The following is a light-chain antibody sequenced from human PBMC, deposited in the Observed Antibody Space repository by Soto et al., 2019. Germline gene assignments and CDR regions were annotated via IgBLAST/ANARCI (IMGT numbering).Light chain of an antibody. CDR2: EVS. CDR1: SSDVGGYNY. CDR3: SSYTSSSTLV. V-gene: IGLV2-14*01. Sequence: QSALTQPASVSGSPGQSITISCTGTSSDVGGYNYVSWYQQHPGKAPKLMIYEVSNRPSGVSNRFSGSKSGNTASLTISGLQAEDEADYYCSSYTSSSTLVFGRGTQLTV. J-gene: IGLJ3*02.